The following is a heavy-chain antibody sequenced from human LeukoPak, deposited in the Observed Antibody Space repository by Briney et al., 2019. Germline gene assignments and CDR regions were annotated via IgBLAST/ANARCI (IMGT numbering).Heavy chain of an antibody. V-gene: IGHV3-53*01. Sequence: GGSLRLSCAASGFTVSSNYMSWVRQAPGKGLQWVSVIYNDGTTYYADSVKSRFTTSRDNSKNMLYLQMNSLRAEDTAVYYCAREICGGSCNPPSYMDVWGNGTTVTVSS. CDR3: AREICGGSCNPPSYMDV. CDR2: IYNDGTT. D-gene: IGHD2-15*01. J-gene: IGHJ6*03. CDR1: GFTVSSNY.